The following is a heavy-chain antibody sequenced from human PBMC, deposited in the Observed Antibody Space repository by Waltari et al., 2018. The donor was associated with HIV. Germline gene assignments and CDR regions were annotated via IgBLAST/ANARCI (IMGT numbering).Heavy chain of an antibody. CDR3: AKGVGAGYFDY. Sequence: EVQLLESGGGLVQPGGSLRLSCAASGFTFSSNAMSWVRQAPGKGLEWVSAISGSGGSTYYADSVKGRFTISRNNSKNTLYLQMNSLRAEDTAVDYCAKGVGAGYFDYWGQGTLVTVSS. V-gene: IGHV3-23*01. D-gene: IGHD1-26*01. J-gene: IGHJ4*02. CDR1: GFTFSSNA. CDR2: ISGSGGST.